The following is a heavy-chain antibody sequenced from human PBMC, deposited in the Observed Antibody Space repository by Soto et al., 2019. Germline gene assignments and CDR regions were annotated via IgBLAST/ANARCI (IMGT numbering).Heavy chain of an antibody. CDR3: AKGRFDVVTISPFDH. J-gene: IGHJ4*01. CDR1: GFTFSAFG. CDR2: ISYDGTEE. V-gene: IGHV3-30*18. Sequence: PGGSLRLSCAASGFTFSAFGMHWVRQAPDKGLEWVAVISYDGTEEKYADSVKGRATVSRDNSKNTVYLQMNRLRGDDSAIYYCAKGRFDVVTISPFDHWGQGTLVTVSS. D-gene: IGHD3-3*02.